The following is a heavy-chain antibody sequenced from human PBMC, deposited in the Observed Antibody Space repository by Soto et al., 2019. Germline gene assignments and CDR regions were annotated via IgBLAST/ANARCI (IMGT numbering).Heavy chain of an antibody. CDR3: ARDITMVRGVIIPSFNFDY. Sequence: ASVKVSCKASGYTFTSYYMHWVRQAPGQGLEWMGIINPSGGSTSYAQKFQCRVTMTRDTSTSTVYMELSSLRSEDTAVYYCARDITMVRGVIIPSFNFDYWGQGTLVTVSS. D-gene: IGHD3-10*01. J-gene: IGHJ4*02. CDR2: INPSGGST. CDR1: GYTFTSYY. V-gene: IGHV1-46*03.